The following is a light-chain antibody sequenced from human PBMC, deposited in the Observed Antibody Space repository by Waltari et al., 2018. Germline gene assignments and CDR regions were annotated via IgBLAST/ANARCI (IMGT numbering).Light chain of an antibody. CDR1: QTINSW. CDR3: QQYNTYPWT. Sequence: DIQMTQSPSTLSASVGDRVTIPCRASQTINSWLAWYQQKPGKAPKLLIYKASSLESGVPSRFSGSGSGTDFTLTISSLQPDDFATYYCQQYNTYPWTFGQGTKVEI. CDR2: KAS. V-gene: IGKV1-5*03. J-gene: IGKJ1*01.